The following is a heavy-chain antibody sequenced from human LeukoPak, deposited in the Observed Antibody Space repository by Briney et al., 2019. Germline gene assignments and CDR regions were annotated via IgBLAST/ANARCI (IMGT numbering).Heavy chain of an antibody. V-gene: IGHV3-30*02. D-gene: IGHD6-13*01. J-gene: IGHJ3*02. CDR1: GFTYSRYG. Sequence: PGGSLRLSCAASGFTYSRYGMHWVRQAPGKGLEWVAIIWYDGSNKYYADSVKGRFTISRDNSKNTLYLQMNSLRAEDTAVYYCAKDRGQQPILDAFDIWGQGTMVTVSS. CDR3: AKDRGQQPILDAFDI. CDR2: IWYDGSNK.